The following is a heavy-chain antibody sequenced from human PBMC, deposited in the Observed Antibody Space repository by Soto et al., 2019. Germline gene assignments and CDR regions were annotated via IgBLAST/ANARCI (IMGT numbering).Heavy chain of an antibody. D-gene: IGHD3-16*02. J-gene: IGHJ3*02. Sequence: SETLSLTCTVSGGSISSYYWSWIRQPPGKGLEWIGYIYYSGSTNYNPSLKSRVTISVDTSKNQFSLKLSSVTAADTAVYYCARGGLITFGGVIVSDAFDIWGQGTMVTVS. CDR2: IYYSGST. CDR3: ARGGLITFGGVIVSDAFDI. V-gene: IGHV4-59*01. CDR1: GGSISSYY.